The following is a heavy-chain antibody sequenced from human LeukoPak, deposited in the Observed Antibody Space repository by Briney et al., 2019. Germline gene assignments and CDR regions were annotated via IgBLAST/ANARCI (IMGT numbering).Heavy chain of an antibody. CDR1: DGSFSSYY. D-gene: IGHD2-2*01. CDR2: INHSGST. J-gene: IGHJ4*02. Sequence: SETLSLTCGVYDGSFSSYYWSWIRQPPGKGLEWIGEINHSGSTNYNPSLKSRVTISVDTSKNHFSLKLSSVTAADTAVYYCARGPTYQPIDSWGQGTLVTVSS. CDR3: ARGPTYQPIDS. V-gene: IGHV4-34*01.